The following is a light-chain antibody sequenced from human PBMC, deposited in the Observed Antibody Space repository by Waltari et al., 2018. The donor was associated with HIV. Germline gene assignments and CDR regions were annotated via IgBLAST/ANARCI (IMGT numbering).Light chain of an antibody. V-gene: IGLV2-8*01. CDR1: NRDVGGYNY. J-gene: IGLJ3*02. CDR3: SSYTGSNNLVV. CDR2: EVS. Sequence: QSALTQPPSASGSPGQSVTLSCTGTNRDVGGYNYVSWYQQHPGKAPKLMIYEVSKRPSGVPDRFSGSKSGNTASLTVSGLQAEDEAEYYCSSYTGSNNLVVFG.